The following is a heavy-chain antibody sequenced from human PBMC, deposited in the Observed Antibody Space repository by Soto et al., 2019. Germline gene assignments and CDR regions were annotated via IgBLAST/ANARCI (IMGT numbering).Heavy chain of an antibody. D-gene: IGHD6-19*01. CDR3: ARSQCGSSSGDIYYYYYYGMDV. Sequence: QVQLVQSGAEVKKPGSSVKVACKAPGGTFSRYAISWVRQAPGQGLEWMGGSSPSFGTAKYAQTVQGRVTSTEDESTSTGYMELSSLRSEDTAVYYCARSQCGSSSGDIYYYYYYGMDVWGQGTTVTVSS. V-gene: IGHV1-69*01. CDR1: GGTFSRYA. CDR2: SSPSFGTA. J-gene: IGHJ6*02.